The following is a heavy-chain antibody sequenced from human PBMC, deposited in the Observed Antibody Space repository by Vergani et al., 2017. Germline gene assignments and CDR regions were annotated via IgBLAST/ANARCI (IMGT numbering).Heavy chain of an antibody. D-gene: IGHD1-26*01. CDR3: TRVGATTYYYYYMDV. Sequence: QLVESGGGLVQPGRSLRLSCTASGFTFGDYAMSWFRQAPGKGLEWVGFIRSKAFGGTAENAASVKGRITISRDDSKSIAYLQMNSLKAEDTAVYYCTRVGATTYYYYYMDVWGRGTTVTVSS. CDR2: IRSKAFGGTA. J-gene: IGHJ6*03. V-gene: IGHV3-49*03. CDR1: GFTFGDYA.